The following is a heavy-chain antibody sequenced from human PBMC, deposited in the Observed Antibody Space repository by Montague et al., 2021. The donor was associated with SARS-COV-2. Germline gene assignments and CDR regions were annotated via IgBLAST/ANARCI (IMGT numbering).Heavy chain of an antibody. J-gene: IGHJ5*02. D-gene: IGHD4-17*01. CDR1: GDSTSCPTCY. Sequence: SETRSLTCTVSGDSTSCPTCYWGWIRQAPGKGLDWIGTIYNSGTTYYNPSLRSRLTISIDTSKNQFSLKLTSVTAADTAVYYCARHRNYGDHSLDNWFHPWGQGTLVTVSS. V-gene: IGHV4-39*01. CDR3: ARHRNYGDHSLDNWFHP. CDR2: IYNSGTT.